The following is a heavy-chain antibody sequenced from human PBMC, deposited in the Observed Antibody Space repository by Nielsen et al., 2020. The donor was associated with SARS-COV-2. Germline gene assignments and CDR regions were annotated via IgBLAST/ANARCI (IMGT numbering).Heavy chain of an antibody. D-gene: IGHD2-2*01. J-gene: IGHJ6*02. CDR1: GFTFSSYG. CDR3: AKDTTSVSFGIVVVPAAMADVQYYYYGMDV. CDR2: IWYDGSNK. Sequence: GGSLRLSCAASGFTFSSYGMHWVRQAPGKGLEWVAVIWYDGSNKYYADSVKGRFTISRDNSKNTLYLQMNSLRAEDTAVYYCAKDTTSVSFGIVVVPAAMADVQYYYYGMDVWGQGTTVTVSS. V-gene: IGHV3-30*02.